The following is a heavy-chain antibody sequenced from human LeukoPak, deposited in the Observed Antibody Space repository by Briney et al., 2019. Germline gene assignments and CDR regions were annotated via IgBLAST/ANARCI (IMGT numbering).Heavy chain of an antibody. CDR2: IYSDGST. Sequence: GGSLRLSCAASGFTVSNNYMTWVRQAPGKGLEWVSVIYSDGSTYYADSVKGRFTISRDNSKNTLYLQMNSLRDEDTAVYYCARWVVATMFDYWGQGTLVTVSS. D-gene: IGHD5-12*01. V-gene: IGHV3-66*01. CDR3: ARWVVATMFDY. CDR1: GFTVSNNY. J-gene: IGHJ4*02.